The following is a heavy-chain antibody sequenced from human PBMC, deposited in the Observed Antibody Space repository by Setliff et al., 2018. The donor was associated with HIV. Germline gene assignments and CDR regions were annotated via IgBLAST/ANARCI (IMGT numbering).Heavy chain of an antibody. V-gene: IGHV1-69*13. J-gene: IGHJ6*02. D-gene: IGHD5-18*01. CDR2: IIPIFGTA. CDR3: ARPSDTAMVTVGYYYYGIDV. CDR1: GGTFSSYA. Sequence: ASVKVSCKASGGTFSSYAISWVRQAPGQGLEWMGGIIPIFGTANYAQKFQGRVTITADESTSTAYMELSSLRSEDTAVYYCARPSDTAMVTVGYYYYGIDVWGQGTTVTVS.